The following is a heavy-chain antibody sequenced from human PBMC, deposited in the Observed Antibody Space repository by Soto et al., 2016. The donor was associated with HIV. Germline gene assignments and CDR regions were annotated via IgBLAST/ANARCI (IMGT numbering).Heavy chain of an antibody. CDR2: IYSGGST. Sequence: EVQLVESGGGLVQPGGSLRLSCAASGFTVSSNYMSWVRQAPGKGLEWVSVIYSGGSTYYADSVKGRFTISRDNSKNTLYLQMNSLRAEDTAVYYXARDTRGGYVGGNWSFDIWGQRDNGHRLF. CDR3: ARDTRGGYVGGNWSFDI. D-gene: IGHD5-12*01. J-gene: IGHJ3*02. V-gene: IGHV3-66*01. CDR1: GFTVSSNY.